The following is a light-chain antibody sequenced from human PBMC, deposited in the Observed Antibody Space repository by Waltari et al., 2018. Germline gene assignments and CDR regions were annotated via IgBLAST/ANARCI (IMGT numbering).Light chain of an antibody. CDR3: GTWDSSLSGAV. CDR2: EDN. J-gene: IGLJ7*01. Sequence: SVLTQRPSVSAAPGQRVTIPSPGGRPKLGNTYVPWYRQFPGTAPKLLIYEDNERPSGVPGRFSGSKSGTSATLDITGLQAGDEADYYCGTWDSSLSGAVFGGGTHLTVL. CDR1: RPKLGNTY. V-gene: IGLV1-51*02.